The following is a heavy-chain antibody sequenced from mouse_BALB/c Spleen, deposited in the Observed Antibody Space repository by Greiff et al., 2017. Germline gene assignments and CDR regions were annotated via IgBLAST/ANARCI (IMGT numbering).Heavy chain of an antibody. CDR1: GFTFSSFG. Sequence: EVKLEESGGGLVQPGGSRKLSCAASGFTFSSFGMHWVRQAPEKGLEWVAYISSGSSTIYYADTVKGRFTISRDNPKNTLFLQMTSLRSEDTAMYYCARGLGSYYFDYWGQGTTLTVSS. CDR3: ARGLGSYYFDY. V-gene: IGHV5-17*02. CDR2: ISSGSSTI. J-gene: IGHJ2*01.